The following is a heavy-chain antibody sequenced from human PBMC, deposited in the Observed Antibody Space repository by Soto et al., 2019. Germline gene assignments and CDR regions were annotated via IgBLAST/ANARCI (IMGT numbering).Heavy chain of an antibody. D-gene: IGHD6-13*01. CDR1: GGSISSYY. CDR2: IYYSGST. CDR3: ARESRAAGGGMDV. Sequence: QVQLQESGPGLVKPSETLSLTCTVSGGSISSYYWSWIRQPPGKGLEWIGYIYYSGSTNYNPSLKSRVTISVDTSKNQYSLKLSSVTAADTAVYYCARESRAAGGGMDVWGQGTTVTVSS. V-gene: IGHV4-59*01. J-gene: IGHJ6*02.